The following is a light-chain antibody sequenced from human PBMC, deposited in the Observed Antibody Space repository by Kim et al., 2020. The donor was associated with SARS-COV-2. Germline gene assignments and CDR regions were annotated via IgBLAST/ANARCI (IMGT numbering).Light chain of an antibody. J-gene: IGKJ1*01. Sequence: DIQMTQSRSSLSASVGDRVTITCRASRSITTYLNWYQQKPGKAPKVLIYAASTLQSGVPSRFSGSGSGTDFTLTISSLQPEDFATYYCQQSYITPWTFGQGTKVDIK. CDR1: RSITTY. CDR2: AAS. CDR3: QQSYITPWT. V-gene: IGKV1-39*01.